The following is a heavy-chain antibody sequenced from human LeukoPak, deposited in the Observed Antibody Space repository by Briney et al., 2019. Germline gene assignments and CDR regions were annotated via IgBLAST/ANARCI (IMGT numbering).Heavy chain of an antibody. V-gene: IGHV6-1*01. CDR3: ARRLTQYDCFDP. D-gene: IGHD2-2*01. CDR1: GDSVSYNVAA. Sequence: SQTLSLTCAISGDSVSYNVAAWNWIRQSPSRGLEWLGRTLYRSKWYNDYAESVKGRITINPDTSKNQFTLQLKSVTPEDTAVYYCARRLTQYDCFDPWGQGILVTVSS. J-gene: IGHJ5*02. CDR2: TLYRSKWYN.